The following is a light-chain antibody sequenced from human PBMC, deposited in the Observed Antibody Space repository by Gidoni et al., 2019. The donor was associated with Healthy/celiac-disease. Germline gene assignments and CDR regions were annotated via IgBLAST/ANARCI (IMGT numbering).Light chain of an antibody. J-gene: IGKJ4*01. V-gene: IGKV1-27*01. CDR2: AAS. CDR3: QKYNSAPPLT. Sequence: DIQMTHSPSSLSASVGDRVTITCRASQGISNYLAWYQQKPGKVPKLLIYAASTVQSGGPSRFSGSGSGTEFTLTISSLQPEDVATYYCQKYNSAPPLTFGGXTKVEIK. CDR1: QGISNY.